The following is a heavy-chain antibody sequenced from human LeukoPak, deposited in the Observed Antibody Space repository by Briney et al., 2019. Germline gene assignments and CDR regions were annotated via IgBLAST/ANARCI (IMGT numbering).Heavy chain of an antibody. CDR3: AKRHCRGGSCYSDSYYLDV. V-gene: IGHV3-23*01. D-gene: IGHD2-15*01. CDR1: GFAFSTYA. J-gene: IGHJ6*03. CDR2: ISATGGST. Sequence: GGSLRLSCAASGFAFSTYAMSWVRQAPGKGLEWVSGISATGGSTYYADSVKGRFTISRDNSKNTLILQMSSLRVEDTALYYCAKRHCRGGSCYSDSYYLDVWGKGTTVTVSS.